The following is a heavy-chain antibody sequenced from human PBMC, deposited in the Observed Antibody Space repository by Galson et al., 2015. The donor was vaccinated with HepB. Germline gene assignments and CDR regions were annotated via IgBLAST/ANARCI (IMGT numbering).Heavy chain of an antibody. D-gene: IGHD6-19*01. J-gene: IGHJ4*02. CDR2: ISYDGSNK. V-gene: IGHV3-30-3*01. CDR1: GFTFSSYA. Sequence: SLRLSCAASGFTFSSYAMHWVRQAPGKGLEWVAVISYDGSNKYYADSVKGRFTISRDNSKNTLYLQMNSLRAEDTAVYYCARGPGYSSGWCHDYWGQGTLVTVSS. CDR3: ARGPGYSSGWCHDY.